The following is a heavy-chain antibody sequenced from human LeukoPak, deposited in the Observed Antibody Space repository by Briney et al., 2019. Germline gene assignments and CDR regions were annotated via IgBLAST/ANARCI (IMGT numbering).Heavy chain of an antibody. CDR3: ARGLDYYDSSGYYPANWFDP. CDR1: GGTFSSYA. V-gene: IGHV1-69*13. Sequence: GASVKVSCKASGGTFSSYAISWVRQAPGQGLEWMGGIIPILGTANYAQKFQGRVTITADESTSTAYMELSSLRSEDTAVYYCARGLDYYDSSGYYPANWFDPWGQGTLVTVSS. D-gene: IGHD3-22*01. J-gene: IGHJ5*02. CDR2: IIPILGTA.